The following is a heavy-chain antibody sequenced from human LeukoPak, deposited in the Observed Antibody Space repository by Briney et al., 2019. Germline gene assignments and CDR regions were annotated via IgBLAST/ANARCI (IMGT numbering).Heavy chain of an antibody. Sequence: SETLSLTCAVSGGSIMTTNRWSWVRQPPGKGLEWIGEVHLSGATNYNPSLESRVSMSIDTSKNQMSLKLTSVTAADTAIYFCTRETGAFSLFGFWGQGTLVTVSS. V-gene: IGHV4-4*02. CDR2: VHLSGAT. J-gene: IGHJ4*02. CDR1: GGSIMTTNR. CDR3: TRETGAFSLFGF. D-gene: IGHD7-27*01.